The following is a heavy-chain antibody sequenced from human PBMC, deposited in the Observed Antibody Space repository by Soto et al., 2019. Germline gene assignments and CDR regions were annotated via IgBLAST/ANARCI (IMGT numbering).Heavy chain of an antibody. CDR1: GCSISSGGYY. CDR2: IYYSGST. D-gene: IGHD3-10*01. Sequence: SETLSLTCTVSGCSISSGGYYWSWIRQHPGKGLEWIGYIYYSGSTYYNPSLKSRVTISVDTSKNQFSLKLSSVTAADTAVYYCARDFMWFGPSYGMDVWGQGTTVTVSS. CDR3: ARDFMWFGPSYGMDV. J-gene: IGHJ6*02. V-gene: IGHV4-31*03.